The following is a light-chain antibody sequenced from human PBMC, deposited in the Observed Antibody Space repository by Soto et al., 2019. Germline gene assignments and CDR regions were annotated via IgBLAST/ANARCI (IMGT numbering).Light chain of an antibody. J-gene: IGLJ3*02. Sequence: QSALTQPASVSGSPGQSITISCTVTSGGVGSYDRVSWYQHHPGKAPTLMIYEVNKRPSGVSNRFSGSKSGNTASLTISGLQAEDEADYYCCSSVGGPIWVFGGGTKLTVL. V-gene: IGLV2-23*02. CDR1: SGGVGSYDR. CDR3: CSSVGGPIWV. CDR2: EVN.